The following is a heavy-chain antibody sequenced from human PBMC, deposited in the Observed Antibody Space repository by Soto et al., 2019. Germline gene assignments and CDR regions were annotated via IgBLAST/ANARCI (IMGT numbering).Heavy chain of an antibody. V-gene: IGHV4-34*01. CDR3: ARDKITGLFDY. CDR2: INHSGST. J-gene: IGHJ4*02. Sequence: QVQLQQWGAGLLKPSETLSLTCADYGGSFSGYYWTWIRQPPGTGLEWIGEINHSGSTNYNPSLKSRVTISVDTSKNQFSLKRTSVTAADTAVYYCARDKITGLFDYWGQGTLVTVSS. CDR1: GGSFSGYY. D-gene: IGHD2-8*02.